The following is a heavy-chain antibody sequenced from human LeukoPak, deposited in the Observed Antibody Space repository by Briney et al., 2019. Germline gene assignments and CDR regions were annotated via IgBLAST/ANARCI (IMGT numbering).Heavy chain of an antibody. CDR1: GFTFSSYE. CDR2: ISSSGSTI. V-gene: IGHV3-48*03. Sequence: QPGGSLRLSCAASGFTFSSYEMNWVRQAPGKGLEWVSYISSSGSTIYYADSVKGRFTISRDNAKNSLYLQMSSLRAEDTAVYYCARTYYYDSSGSDAFDIWGQGTMVTVSS. J-gene: IGHJ3*02. D-gene: IGHD3-22*01. CDR3: ARTYYYDSSGSDAFDI.